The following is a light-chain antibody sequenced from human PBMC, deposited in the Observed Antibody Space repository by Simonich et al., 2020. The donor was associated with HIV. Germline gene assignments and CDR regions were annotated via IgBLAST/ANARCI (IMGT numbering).Light chain of an antibody. V-gene: IGKV4-1*01. CDR2: CAS. J-gene: IGKJ1*01. CDR3: QQYYSTPPT. CDR1: QSVLYSSNNKNY. Sequence: DIVMTQSPDSLAVSLGERATIKCKSSQSVLYSSNNKNYLAWYQQKPGQPPKLLIYCASTRESGVPYRFSGSGSGTDFTLTISSLQAEDVAVYYCQQYYSTPPTFGQGTKVEIK.